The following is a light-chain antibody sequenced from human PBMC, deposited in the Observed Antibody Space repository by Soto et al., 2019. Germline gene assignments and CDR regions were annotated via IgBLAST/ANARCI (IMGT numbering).Light chain of an antibody. Sequence: DIQMTQSPSAMSASVGDRVTITCRASQGINDNLAWFQQKAGQVPKRLIYGAFSLQRGVPSRFSGSGSGTEFTLTVSSLQPEDFATYYCLQHNAFPWTFGQGPKVEIQ. CDR3: LQHNAFPWT. CDR2: GAF. J-gene: IGKJ1*01. V-gene: IGKV1-17*03. CDR1: QGINDN.